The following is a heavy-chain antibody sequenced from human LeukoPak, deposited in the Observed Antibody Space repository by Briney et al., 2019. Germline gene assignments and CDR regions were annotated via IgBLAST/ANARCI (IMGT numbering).Heavy chain of an antibody. V-gene: IGHV4-39*01. D-gene: IGHD3-10*01. CDR3: ARLYGSGSYYMDV. CDR2: IYYSGST. CDR1: GGSTSSGTYY. Sequence: PSETLSLTCTVSGGSTSSGTYYWAWIRQPPGKGLEWIGSIYYSGSTYFNPSLKSRVTISVDTSKNQFSLKVRSVTAADTAVYYCARLYGSGSYYMDVWGQGTTVTVSS. J-gene: IGHJ6*02.